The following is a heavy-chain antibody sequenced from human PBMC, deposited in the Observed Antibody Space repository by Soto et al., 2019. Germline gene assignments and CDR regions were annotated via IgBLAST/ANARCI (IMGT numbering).Heavy chain of an antibody. CDR3: AGQPSYSSSPFDT. J-gene: IGHJ3*02. Sequence: SVKVSCKASGGTFSSYTISWVRQAPGQGLEWMGRIIPILGIANYAQKFQGRVTITADKSTSTAYMELSSLRSEDTAVYYCAGQPSYSSSPFDTWAKGQWSPSPQ. CDR2: IIPILGIA. D-gene: IGHD6-6*01. V-gene: IGHV1-69*02. CDR1: GGTFSSYT.